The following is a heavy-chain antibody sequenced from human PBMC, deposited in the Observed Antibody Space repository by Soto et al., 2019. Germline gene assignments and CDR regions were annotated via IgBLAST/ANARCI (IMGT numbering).Heavy chain of an antibody. Sequence: QVRLVQSGADVQRPGASMNISCQASGYQFTGSYLHWVRRAPGHGLQWMGMINPDTGSTTYAETFQESVTLNTDKSAGTVFLGLGRLTSDDTATYYCARQYCSGTSCYWYFDFWGQGTFVSVSS. D-gene: IGHD2-2*01. V-gene: IGHV1-2*02. CDR2: INPDTGST. CDR3: ARQYCSGTSCYWYFDF. J-gene: IGHJ4*02. CDR1: GYQFTGSY.